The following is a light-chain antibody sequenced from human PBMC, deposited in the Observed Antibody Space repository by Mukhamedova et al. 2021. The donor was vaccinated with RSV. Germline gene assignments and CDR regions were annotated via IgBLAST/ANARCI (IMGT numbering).Light chain of an antibody. CDR2: KAS. Sequence: WYQRRVHGKAPKLLIYKASRLESGVPSRFSGGGSGTDFTLTISSLQPDDFATYYCQQYNNYSGTFGQGTKVKIK. V-gene: IGKV1-5*03. J-gene: IGKJ1*01. CDR3: QQYNNYSGT.